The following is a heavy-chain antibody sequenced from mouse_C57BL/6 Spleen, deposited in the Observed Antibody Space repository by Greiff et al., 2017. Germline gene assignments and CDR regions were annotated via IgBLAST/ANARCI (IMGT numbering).Heavy chain of an antibody. D-gene: IGHD1-1*01. Sequence: QVQLQQSGAELVRPGASVTLSCKASGYTFTDHEMHWVKQTPVHGLEWIGAIDPETGGTAYNQKFKGKAILTADKSSSTAYMALRSVASGDSAVYYCTGVITTVVAYYFDYWGQGTTLTGSS. V-gene: IGHV1-15*01. J-gene: IGHJ2*01. CDR2: IDPETGGT. CDR3: TGVITTVVAYYFDY. CDR1: GYTFTDHE.